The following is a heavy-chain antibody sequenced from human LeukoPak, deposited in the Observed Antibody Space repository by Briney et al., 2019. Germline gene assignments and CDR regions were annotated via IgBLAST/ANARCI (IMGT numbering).Heavy chain of an antibody. D-gene: IGHD1-7*01. CDR2: ISGSGGST. J-gene: IGHJ6*03. CDR1: GFTFSSYA. V-gene: IGHV3-23*01. Sequence: GGSLRLSCAASGFTFSSYAMSWVRQAPGKGLEWVSAISGSGGSTYYADSVKGRFTISRDNSKNTLYLQMNSLRAEDTAVYYCAKCAGTTSFGFRSYYYYMDVWGKGTTVTVSS. CDR3: AKCAGTTSFGFRSYYYYMDV.